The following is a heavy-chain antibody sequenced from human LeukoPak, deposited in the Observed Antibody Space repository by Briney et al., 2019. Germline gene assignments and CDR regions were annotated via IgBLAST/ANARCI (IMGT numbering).Heavy chain of an antibody. Sequence: GGSLRLSCVTSGFTFSSYAMSWVRQAPGKGLEWASAISASGGSTYYADSVKGRFTISRDNSKNTLYLQMNSLRAEDTAVLYCAKGERQNRLASAADYWGQGALVTVSS. CDR3: AKGERQNRLASAADY. J-gene: IGHJ4*02. D-gene: IGHD6-13*01. CDR1: GFTFSSYA. V-gene: IGHV3-23*01. CDR2: ISASGGST.